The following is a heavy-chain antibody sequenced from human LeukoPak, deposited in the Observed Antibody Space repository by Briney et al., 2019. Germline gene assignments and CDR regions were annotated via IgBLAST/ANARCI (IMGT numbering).Heavy chain of an antibody. CDR2: IYYSGST. Sequence: PSETLSLTCTVSGGSISSYYWSWIRQPPGKGLEWIGYIYYSGSTNYNPSLKSRVTISVDTPKNQFSLKLSSVTAADTAVYYCARHWDDYGDYYFDYWGQGTLVTVSS. J-gene: IGHJ4*02. D-gene: IGHD4-17*01. CDR3: ARHWDDYGDYYFDY. CDR1: GGSISSYY. V-gene: IGHV4-59*08.